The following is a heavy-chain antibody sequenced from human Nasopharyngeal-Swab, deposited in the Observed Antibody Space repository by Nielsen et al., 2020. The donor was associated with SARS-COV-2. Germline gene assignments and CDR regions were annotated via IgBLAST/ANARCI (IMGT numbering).Heavy chain of an antibody. CDR2: IYYSGST. CDR1: GGSISSYY. D-gene: IGHD1-26*01. CDR3: ARGGGYSGSKRGAFDY. Sequence: ESLKISCPVSGGSISSYYWRWIRQPPWKGLEWIGYIYYSGSTNDNPSLKSRVTISVATSKNQFSLKLSSVTAADTAVYYCARGGGYSGSKRGAFDYWGQGTLVTVSS. J-gene: IGHJ4*02. V-gene: IGHV4-59*01.